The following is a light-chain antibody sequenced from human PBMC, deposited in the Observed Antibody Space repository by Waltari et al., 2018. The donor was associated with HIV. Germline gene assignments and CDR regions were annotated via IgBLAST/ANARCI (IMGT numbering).Light chain of an antibody. J-gene: IGKJ1*01. CDR3: QQSYQIPRT. CDR1: QSVSNY. V-gene: IGKV1-39*01. CDR2: SAS. Sequence: DIQMTQPPSSLSPSVRDRVTITCRASQSVSNYLNWYQQKPGKAPKLLIYSASSLQSGVPSRFNGSGSGTDFTLTINDLQPEDFTTYYCQQSYQIPRTFGQGTQVEVK.